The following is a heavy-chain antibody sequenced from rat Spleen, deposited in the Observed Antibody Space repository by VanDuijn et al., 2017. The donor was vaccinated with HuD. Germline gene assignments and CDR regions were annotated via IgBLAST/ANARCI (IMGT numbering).Heavy chain of an antibody. Sequence: EVQLVESGGGLVQPGRSLKLSCAASGFTVSDYYMAWVRQAPKKGPEWVASISFEGSSSYYGDSVKGRFTISRDNAKSTLYLQMDSLRSEDTATYYCARSVFDYWGQGVMVTVSS. CDR2: ISFEGSSS. CDR3: ARSVFDY. CDR1: GFTVSDYY. V-gene: IGHV5-22*01. J-gene: IGHJ2*01.